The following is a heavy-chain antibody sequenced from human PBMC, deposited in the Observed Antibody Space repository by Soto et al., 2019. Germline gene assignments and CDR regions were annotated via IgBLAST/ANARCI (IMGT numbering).Heavy chain of an antibody. Sequence: GGSLRLSCAASGFTFSNAWMSWVRQAPGKGLEWVGRIKSKTDGGTTDYAAPVKGRFTISRDDSKNTLYLQMNSLKTEDTAVYYCTTDNSSGWYILFGYYYYYMDVWGKGTTVTVSS. CDR2: IKSKTDGGTT. CDR3: TTDNSSGWYILFGYYYYYMDV. D-gene: IGHD6-19*01. J-gene: IGHJ6*03. CDR1: GFTFSNAW. V-gene: IGHV3-15*01.